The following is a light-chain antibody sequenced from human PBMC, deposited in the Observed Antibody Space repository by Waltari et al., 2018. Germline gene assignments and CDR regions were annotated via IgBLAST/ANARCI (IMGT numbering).Light chain of an antibody. V-gene: IGKV1-39*01. CDR3: QQSYSST. CDR1: QSISDY. CDR2: GAS. J-gene: IGKJ3*01. Sequence: DIQMTQSPPSLSASVGDRVTITCRASQSISDYLNWYQQKPGKAPKLLIYGASILQSGVPSRFSGSGFGTDFTLTISSLQPEEFATYYCQQSYSSTFGPGTKVDIK.